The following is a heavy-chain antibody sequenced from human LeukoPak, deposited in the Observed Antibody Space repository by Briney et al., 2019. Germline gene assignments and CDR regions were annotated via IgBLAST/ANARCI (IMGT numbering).Heavy chain of an antibody. V-gene: IGHV4-39*01. CDR1: GGSISSSGYY. Sequence: SETLSLTCTVSGGSISSSGYYWGWIRQPPGKGLEWIGSIYYTGSTYYNPSLKRRVTRSVDTSESQFSLKLSSVTAPDTADYYCARWVGVSSSCPVCVFDYWGQGTLLTVPS. D-gene: IGHD6-13*01. J-gene: IGHJ4*02. CDR3: ARWVGVSSSCPVCVFDY. CDR2: IYYTGST.